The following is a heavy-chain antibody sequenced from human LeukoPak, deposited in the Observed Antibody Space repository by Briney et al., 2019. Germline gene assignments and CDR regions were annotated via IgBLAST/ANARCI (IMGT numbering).Heavy chain of an antibody. CDR2: IDWDDDK. CDR3: ARIRRYSSSWWLLDY. J-gene: IGHJ4*02. CDR1: GFSLSTSGMC. D-gene: IGHD6-13*01. V-gene: IGHV2-70*11. Sequence: SGPTLVNPIQTLTLTCTFSGFSLSTSGMCVSWIRQPPGKALEWLARIDWDDDKYYSTSLKTRLTISKDPSKNQVVFTMTNMDPVDTATYYCARIRRYSSSWWLLDYWGQGSLVTVSS.